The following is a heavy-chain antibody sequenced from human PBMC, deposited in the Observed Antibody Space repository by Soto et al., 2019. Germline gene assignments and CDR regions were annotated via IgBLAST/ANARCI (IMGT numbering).Heavy chain of an antibody. V-gene: IGHV4-31*11. D-gene: IGHD2-15*01. CDR2: TSSSGST. J-gene: IGHJ4*02. Sequence: SETLSLTCAVSGGSTGRPGYYWTWIRQHPGKGLEWLGYTSSSGSTYYHPSLKGRLIISVDTSKNQFSLKLSSVTAADTAVYYCARRGLLPVVAATHHGPGGYYYFDYWGQGTLVTVSS. CDR1: GGSTGRPGYY. CDR3: ARRGLLPVVAATHHGPGGYYYFDY.